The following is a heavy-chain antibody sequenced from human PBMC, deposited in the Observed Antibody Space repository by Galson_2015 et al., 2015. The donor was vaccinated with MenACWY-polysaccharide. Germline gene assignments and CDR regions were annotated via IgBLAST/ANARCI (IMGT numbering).Heavy chain of an antibody. D-gene: IGHD4-11*01. CDR2: IYYDGSKK. J-gene: IGHJ6*04. Sequence: SLRLSCAASGFTFRSYGMHWVRQAPGKGLEWVTLIYYDGSKKEYADSVKGRFTISRDNSKNTQYLQMDSLRAEDTAVYYCSRLQSKYMDVWGKGTTVTVSS. CDR3: SRLQSKYMDV. V-gene: IGHV3-30*12. CDR1: GFTFRSYG.